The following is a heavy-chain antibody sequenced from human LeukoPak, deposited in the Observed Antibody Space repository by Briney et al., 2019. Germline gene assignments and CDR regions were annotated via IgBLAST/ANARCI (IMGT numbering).Heavy chain of an antibody. CDR1: GYTFTSYY. D-gene: IGHD2-2*01. CDR3: ARKGPANYYYYMDV. J-gene: IGHJ6*03. CDR2: MNPNSGNT. Sequence: ASVKVSCKASGYTFTSYYMHWVRQAPGQGLEWMGWMNPNSGNTGYAPKFQGRVTMTRNTSISTAYMELSSLRSEDTAVYYCARKGPANYYYYMDVWGKGTSVTVSS. V-gene: IGHV1-8*02.